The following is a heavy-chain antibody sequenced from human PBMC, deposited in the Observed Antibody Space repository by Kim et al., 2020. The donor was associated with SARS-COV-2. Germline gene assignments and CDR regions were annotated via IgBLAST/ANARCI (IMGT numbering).Heavy chain of an antibody. J-gene: IGHJ5*02. D-gene: IGHD3-3*01. CDR2: INTNTGNP. Sequence: ASVKVSCKASGYTFTSYAMNWVRQAPGQGLEWMGWINTNTGNPTYAQGFTGRFVFSLDTSVSTAYLQISSLKAEDTAVYYCVRDPPGGFGVPTEDWFDPWGQGTLVTVSS. CDR3: VRDPPGGFGVPTEDWFDP. V-gene: IGHV7-4-1*02. CDR1: GYTFTSYA.